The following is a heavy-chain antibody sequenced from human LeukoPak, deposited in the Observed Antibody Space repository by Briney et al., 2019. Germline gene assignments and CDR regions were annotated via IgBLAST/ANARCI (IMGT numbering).Heavy chain of an antibody. V-gene: IGHV1-18*01. D-gene: IGHD3-10*01. CDR1: GYTFTSYG. CDR2: ISAYNGNT. CDR3: ATPMVRGVIGDAFDY. J-gene: IGHJ4*02. Sequence: GASVKVSCKASGYTFTSYGISWVRQAPGQGLEWMGWISAYNGNTNYAQKLQGRVTMTTDTSTSTAYMELSSLRSEDTAVYYCATPMVRGVIGDAFDYWGQGTLVTVSS.